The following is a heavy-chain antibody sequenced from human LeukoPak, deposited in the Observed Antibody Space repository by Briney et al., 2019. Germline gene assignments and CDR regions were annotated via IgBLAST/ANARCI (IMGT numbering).Heavy chain of an antibody. J-gene: IGHJ4*02. V-gene: IGHV3-33*01. CDR3: ATVRGSSSSTWNADS. D-gene: IGHD3-16*01. CDR1: GFPFSSYG. Sequence: GRSLRLSCAASGFPFSSYGMHWVRQAPGKGLEWVAIIWYDGSNQYYVDSVKGRFTISKDNSKNTLYLQMNSLRAEDTAIYYCATVRGSSSSTWNADSWGQGTLVTVSS. CDR2: IWYDGSNQ.